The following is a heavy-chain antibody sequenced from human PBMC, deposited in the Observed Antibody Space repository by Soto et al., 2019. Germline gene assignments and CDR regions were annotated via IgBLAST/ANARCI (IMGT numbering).Heavy chain of an antibody. CDR1: GGSFSGYC. J-gene: IGHJ6*02. Sequence: SETLSLTCAAYGGSFSGYCWSWVRQPPGKGLEWIGEINHSGSTNYNQSFKSRGTISVDASKNQLSLKLSSVTAADTAVYYCARGPKGGYYYSWGCYYYGMDVWGQGTTVTVSS. D-gene: IGHD3-22*01. CDR2: INHSGST. CDR3: ARGPKGGYYYSWGCYYYGMDV. V-gene: IGHV4-34*01.